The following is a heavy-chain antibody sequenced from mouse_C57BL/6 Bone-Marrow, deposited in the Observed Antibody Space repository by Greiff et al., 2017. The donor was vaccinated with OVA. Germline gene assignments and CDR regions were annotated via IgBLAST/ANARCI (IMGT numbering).Heavy chain of an antibody. Sequence: VQLQQSGAELVMPGASVKLSCKASGYTFTSYWMHWVKQRPGQGLEWIGEIDPSDSYTNYNQKFKGKSTLTVDKSSSTAYMQLSSLTSEDSAVYYCARLDMYYFDYWGQGTTLTVSS. J-gene: IGHJ2*01. CDR2: IDPSDSYT. CDR1: GYTFTSYW. V-gene: IGHV1-69*01. CDR3: ARLDMYYFDY.